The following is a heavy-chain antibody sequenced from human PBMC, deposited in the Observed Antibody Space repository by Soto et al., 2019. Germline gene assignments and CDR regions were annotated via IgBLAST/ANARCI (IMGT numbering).Heavy chain of an antibody. J-gene: IGHJ4*02. V-gene: IGHV3-30*18. CDR1: GFNFMSHG. CDR2: ISYDGSYK. D-gene: IGHD1-1*01. Sequence: RGSLSLSCAAYGFNFMSHGMHWVRQAPGKGLEWVSLISYDGSYKYYADAVKGRFTISRDNSKNMLYLQMNSLGAEDTAVYYCAKDFGINWYYFDCWGQGTLVTVSS. CDR3: AKDFGINWYYFDC.